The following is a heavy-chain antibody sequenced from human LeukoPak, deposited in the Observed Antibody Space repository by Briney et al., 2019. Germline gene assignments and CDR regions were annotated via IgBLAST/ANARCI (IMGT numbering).Heavy chain of an antibody. CDR2: MRYNGGNG. D-gene: IGHD6-13*01. V-gene: IGHV3-30*02. CDR3: AKDREEQLVRGWFDP. J-gene: IGHJ5*02. CDR1: GFTSSKYS. Sequence: QTGGSLRLSCAASGFTSSKYSMHWVRQAPGKGLEWVAFMRYNGGNGYYADSVKGRFTISRDNLKSMLYLQMNSLRTDDTGLYFCAKDREEQLVRGWFDPWGQGTLVTVSS.